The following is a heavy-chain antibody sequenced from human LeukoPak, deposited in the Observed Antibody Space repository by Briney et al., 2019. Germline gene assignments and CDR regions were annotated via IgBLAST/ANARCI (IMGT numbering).Heavy chain of an antibody. V-gene: IGHV3-48*01. CDR1: GFTFSNYL. CDR3: ARGYSRAAFDI. D-gene: IGHD2-15*01. CDR2: ISSTGGTI. J-gene: IGHJ3*02. Sequence: GGSLRLSCVGSGFTFSNYLMNWVRQAPGKGLEWVSFISSTGGTIYYADAVKGRFTVSRGNAKNSLLLQMNSLRAEDTALYYCARGYSRAAFDIWGQGTMVTVSS.